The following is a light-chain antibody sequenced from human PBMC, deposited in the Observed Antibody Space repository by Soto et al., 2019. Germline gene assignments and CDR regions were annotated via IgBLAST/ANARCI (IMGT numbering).Light chain of an antibody. Sequence: DIQMTQSPSSLSASVGDRVTITCRASQSISSYLNWYQQKPGKAPKLLIYAASSLQSGVPSRFSGSGSGTHFTLTISSLQPEDFATYYCPQSYSTPITFGRGTRLEIK. CDR3: PQSYSTPIT. CDR1: QSISSY. CDR2: AAS. V-gene: IGKV1-39*01. J-gene: IGKJ5*01.